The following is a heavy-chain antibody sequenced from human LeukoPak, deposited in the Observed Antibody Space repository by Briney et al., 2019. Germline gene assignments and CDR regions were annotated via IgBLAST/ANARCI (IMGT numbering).Heavy chain of an antibody. J-gene: IGHJ3*02. D-gene: IGHD6-19*01. CDR1: GGSISSYY. V-gene: IGHV4-59*08. CDR2: IYYSGST. Sequence: SETLSLTCTVSGGSISSYYWSWIRQPPGKGLEWIGYIYYSGSTNYNPSLKSRVTISVDTSKNQFSLKLSSVTAADTAVYYCARVHLSPIAVAGDNDAFDIWGQGTMVTVSS. CDR3: ARVHLSPIAVAGDNDAFDI.